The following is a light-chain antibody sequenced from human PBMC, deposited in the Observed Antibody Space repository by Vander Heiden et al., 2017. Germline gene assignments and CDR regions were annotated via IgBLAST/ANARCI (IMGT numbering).Light chain of an antibody. Sequence: DIQMTQSPSSLSASVGDRVTITCRASQSIRSYLNWYQQKPGKAPKLLIYAASTLQSGVPSRFSGSGSGTEFTLTISSLQPEDFATYSCQQSHTTPPVTFGGGTKVETK. CDR3: QQSHTTPPVT. CDR1: QSIRSY. CDR2: AAS. J-gene: IGKJ4*01. V-gene: IGKV1-39*01.